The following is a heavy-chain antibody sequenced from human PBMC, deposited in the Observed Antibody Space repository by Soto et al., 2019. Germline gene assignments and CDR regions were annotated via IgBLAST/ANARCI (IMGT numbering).Heavy chain of an antibody. J-gene: IGHJ5*02. CDR3: VRDSDYGSTSGWLDP. CDR1: GFTFSNYG. D-gene: IGHD4-17*01. Sequence: QVQLVESGGGVVQPGRSLRLSCAASGFTFSNYGMHWVRQAPGKGLEWVAVIWYDGSNRYYGEAVKGRFTNSRYYSNKTLFLQMNSLRAEDTALYYCVRDSDYGSTSGWLDPWGQGTLVTVSS. CDR2: IWYDGSNR. V-gene: IGHV3-33*01.